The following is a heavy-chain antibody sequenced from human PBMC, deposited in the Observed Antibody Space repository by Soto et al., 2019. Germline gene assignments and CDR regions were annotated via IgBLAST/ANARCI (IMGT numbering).Heavy chain of an antibody. CDR3: AREAVVLVAASDMHDY. D-gene: IGHD2-8*02. V-gene: IGHV1-46*01. Sequence: ASVKVSCKASGYTFTNYHMHWVRQAPGQGLEWMGIINPNGGSTSYAQKFQGRVTMTRDTSTSTVYMELSGLRSEDTAVYYCAREAVVLVAASDMHDYWGQGTEVT. J-gene: IGHJ4*02. CDR2: INPNGGST. CDR1: GYTFTNYH.